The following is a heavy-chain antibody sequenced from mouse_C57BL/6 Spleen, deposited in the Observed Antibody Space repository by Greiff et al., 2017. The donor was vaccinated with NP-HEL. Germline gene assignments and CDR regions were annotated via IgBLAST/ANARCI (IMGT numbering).Heavy chain of an antibody. CDR3: ARHGSSYGWFAY. CDR1: GYTFTSYW. D-gene: IGHD1-1*01. Sequence: VQLQQSGAELVKPGASVKLSCKASGYTFTSYWMQWVKQRPGQGLEWIGEIDPSDSYTNYNQKFKGKATLTVDTSSSTAYMQRSSLTSEVSAVYYCARHGSSYGWFAYWGQGTLVTVSA. V-gene: IGHV1-50*01. J-gene: IGHJ3*01. CDR2: IDPSDSYT.